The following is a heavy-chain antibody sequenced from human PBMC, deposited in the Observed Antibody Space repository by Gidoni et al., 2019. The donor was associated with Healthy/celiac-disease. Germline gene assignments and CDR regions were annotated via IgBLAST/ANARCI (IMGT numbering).Heavy chain of an antibody. CDR1: GDSISSGGYY. V-gene: IGHV4-31*03. CDR3: ASPTNSGSYDL. D-gene: IGHD3-10*01. CDR2: IYYSGST. Sequence: QVQLQESGPGLVKPSQTLSLTCTVSGDSISSGGYYWNWIRQHPGKGLEWIGYIYYSGSTSYNPSLTSRATISVDTSKNQFTLKLSSVTAADTAVYYCASPTNSGSYDLWGQGTLVTVSS. J-gene: IGHJ4*02.